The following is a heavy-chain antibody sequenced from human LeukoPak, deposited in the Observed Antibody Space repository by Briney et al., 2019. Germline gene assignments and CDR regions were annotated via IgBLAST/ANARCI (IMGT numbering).Heavy chain of an antibody. CDR1: GFTFSSYW. CDR3: AREGRWFGELLPYY. J-gene: IGHJ4*02. Sequence: GGSLRLSCAASGFTFSSYWLRGVRQAPGKGREGVANIKQDGSEKHYEDSLKGRFTISRDNAKNSLYLKMNSLRAEDTAVYDCAREGRWFGELLPYYWGQGTLVTVSS. V-gene: IGHV3-7*01. D-gene: IGHD3-10*01. CDR2: IKQDGSEK.